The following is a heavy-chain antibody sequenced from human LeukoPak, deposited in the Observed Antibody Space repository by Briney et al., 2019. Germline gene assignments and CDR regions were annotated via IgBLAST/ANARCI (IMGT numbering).Heavy chain of an antibody. D-gene: IGHD6-6*01. CDR3: AKDITYSSSSGFDY. V-gene: IGHV3-9*01. J-gene: IGHJ4*02. CDR1: VVTFYDYA. Sequence: GGSLRLSSAASVVTFYDYAMHWGRQAPGKGLERGSGICWNSGSIGYADSVKGRFTISRDNAKNSLYLQMNSLRAEDTALYYCAKDITYSSSSGFDYWGQGTLVTVPS. CDR2: ICWNSGSI.